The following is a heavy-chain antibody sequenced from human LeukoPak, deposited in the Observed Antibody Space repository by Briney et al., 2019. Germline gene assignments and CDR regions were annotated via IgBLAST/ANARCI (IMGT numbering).Heavy chain of an antibody. V-gene: IGHV3-15*01. CDR2: IKSKIDGGTT. Sequence: GGSLRLSCAASGFTFSNAWMSWVRQAPGKGLEWVGRIKSKIDGGTTDYAAPVKGRFTISRDDSKNTLYLQMNSLKTEDTAVYYCTTDRTYYDVWSGPGNDYWGQGTLVTVSS. CDR3: TTDRTYYDVWSGPGNDY. CDR1: GFTFSNAW. J-gene: IGHJ4*02. D-gene: IGHD3-3*01.